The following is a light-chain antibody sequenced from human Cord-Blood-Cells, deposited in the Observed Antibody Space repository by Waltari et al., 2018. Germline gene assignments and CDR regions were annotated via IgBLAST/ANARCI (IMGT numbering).Light chain of an antibody. CDR3: QQYGSSPVT. CDR2: GAS. J-gene: IGKJ1*01. Sequence: EIVLTQSPGTLSLSPGERVTLSCRASQSVSSSYLAWYQQKPGQAPRLLIYGASSRATGIPDRFSGSGSGTDFTLTISRLEPEDFAVYYCQQYGSSPVTFGQGTKVEMK. CDR1: QSVSSSY. V-gene: IGKV3-20*01.